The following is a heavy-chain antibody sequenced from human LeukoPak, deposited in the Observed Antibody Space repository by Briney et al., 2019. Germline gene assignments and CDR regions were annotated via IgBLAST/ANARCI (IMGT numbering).Heavy chain of an antibody. V-gene: IGHV4-30-4*02. D-gene: IGHD3-10*01. Sequence: PSETLSLTCTVSGGSISGGDYYWSWIRQPPGKGLEWIGYIFYSGNTHYNPSLKSRVTISVDTSKNQFSLKLSSVTAADTAVYYCAGWYYYGSGKNWFDPWGQGTLVTVSS. CDR2: IFYSGNT. CDR3: AGWYYYGSGKNWFDP. J-gene: IGHJ5*02. CDR1: GGSISGGDYY.